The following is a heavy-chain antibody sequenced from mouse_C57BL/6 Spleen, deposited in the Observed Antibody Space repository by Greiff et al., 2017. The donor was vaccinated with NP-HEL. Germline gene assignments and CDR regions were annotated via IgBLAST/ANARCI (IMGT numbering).Heavy chain of an antibody. Sequence: EVQLQQSGPGLVKPSQSLSLTCSVTGYSITSGYYWNWIRQFPGNKLEWMGYISYDGSNNYNPSLKNRISITRDTSKNQFFLKLNSVTTEDTATYYCAREGAVTVYFDYWGQGTTLTVSS. D-gene: IGHD1-1*01. CDR2: ISYDGSN. CDR3: AREGAVTVYFDY. J-gene: IGHJ2*01. CDR1: GYSITSGYY. V-gene: IGHV3-6*01.